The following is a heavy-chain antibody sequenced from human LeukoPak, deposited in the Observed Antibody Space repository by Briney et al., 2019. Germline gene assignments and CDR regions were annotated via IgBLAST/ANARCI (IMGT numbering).Heavy chain of an antibody. D-gene: IGHD6-19*01. CDR3: ARVMVASYSSGQLDY. CDR1: GGSISSYY. J-gene: IGHJ4*02. V-gene: IGHV4-59*01. CDR2: IYYSGST. Sequence: PSETLSLTCTVSGGSISSYYWSWIRQPPGKGLEWIGYIYYSGSTNYNPSLKSRVTISVDTSKNQFSLKLSSVTAADTAVYYCARVMVASYSSGQLDYWGQGTLVTVSS.